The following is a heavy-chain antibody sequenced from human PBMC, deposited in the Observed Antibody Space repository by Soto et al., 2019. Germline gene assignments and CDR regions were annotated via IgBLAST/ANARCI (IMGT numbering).Heavy chain of an antibody. V-gene: IGHV1-8*02. D-gene: IGHD4-17*01. CDR2: MNPKSGNT. Sequence: QVQLVQSGAEVKKPGASVKVSCKASGYTFTNYDINWVRQATGQGLEWMGWMNPKSGNTGYAQQFQGRVIMTGGTSISTAYMELSSLRSEDTAVYYCVRVYGEIDYWGPGTLVTVSS. J-gene: IGHJ4*02. CDR3: VRVYGEIDY. CDR1: GYTFTNYD.